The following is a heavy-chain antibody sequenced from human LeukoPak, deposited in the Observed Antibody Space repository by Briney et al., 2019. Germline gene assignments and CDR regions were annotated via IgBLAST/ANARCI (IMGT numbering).Heavy chain of an antibody. CDR2: ISSSGSTI. CDR1: GFTFSSYE. J-gene: IGHJ5*02. V-gene: IGHV3-48*03. CDR3: ARAGSGRSPDWFDP. Sequence: GGSLRLSCAASGFTFSSYEMNWVRQAPGKELEWVSYISSSGSTIYYADSVKGRFTISRDNAKNSLYLQMNSLRAEDTAVYYCARAGSGRSPDWFDPWGQGTLVTVSS. D-gene: IGHD1-26*01.